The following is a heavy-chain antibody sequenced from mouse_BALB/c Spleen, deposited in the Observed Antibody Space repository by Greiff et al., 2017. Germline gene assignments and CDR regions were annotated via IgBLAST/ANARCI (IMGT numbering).Heavy chain of an antibody. Sequence: VQLKESGAELARPGASVKMSCKASGYTFTSYTMHWVKQRPGQGLEWIGNINPSSGNINYNQKFKDKATLTADKSSSTAYMQLSSLTSEDSAVYYCARGAHYYGYYFDYWGQGITLTVSS. CDR3: ARGAHYYGYYFDY. V-gene: IGHV1-4*01. J-gene: IGHJ2*01. CDR1: GYTFTSYT. CDR2: INPSSGNI. D-gene: IGHD1-2*01.